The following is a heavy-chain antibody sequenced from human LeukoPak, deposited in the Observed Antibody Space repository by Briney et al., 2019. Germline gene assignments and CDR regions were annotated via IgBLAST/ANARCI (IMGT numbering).Heavy chain of an antibody. J-gene: IGHJ4*02. CDR2: ISTSSGSI. CDR1: GFTFSHYS. D-gene: IGHD3-3*01. Sequence: GGSLRLSCAASGFTFSHYSMNWVRQAPGKGLEWVSYISTSSGSIYYADSVKGRFTISRDNAKNSLYLQVNSLRGEDTAVYYCARDRGGYDFWSGFDYWGQGTLVTVSS. V-gene: IGHV3-21*01. CDR3: ARDRGGYDFWSGFDY.